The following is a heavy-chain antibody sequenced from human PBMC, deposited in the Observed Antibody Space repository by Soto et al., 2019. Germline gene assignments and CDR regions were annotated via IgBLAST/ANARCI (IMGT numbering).Heavy chain of an antibody. J-gene: IGHJ4*02. Sequence: QVQLVESGGGVVQPGRSLRLSCAASGFTFSSYAMHWVRQAPGKGLEWVAVISYDGSNKYYADSVKGRFTISRDNSKKTLYLQMNSLRAEDTAVYYCARDRLRYSSGWYELGYWGQGTLVTVSS. CDR2: ISYDGSNK. CDR3: ARDRLRYSSGWYELGY. CDR1: GFTFSSYA. D-gene: IGHD6-19*01. V-gene: IGHV3-30-3*01.